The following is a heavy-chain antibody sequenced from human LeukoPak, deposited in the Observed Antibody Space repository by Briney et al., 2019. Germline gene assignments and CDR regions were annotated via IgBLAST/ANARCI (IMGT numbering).Heavy chain of an antibody. J-gene: IGHJ4*02. CDR3: AKGAGYYYDSSGYRYFDY. CDR2: ISGSGGST. CDR1: GFTLSSYA. D-gene: IGHD3-22*01. V-gene: IGHV3-23*01. Sequence: PGGSLRLSCAASGFTLSSYAMNWVRQAPGKGLEWVSAISGSGGSTYYADSVKGRFTISRDNSKNTLYLQMNSLRAEDTAVYYCAKGAGYYYDSSGYRYFDYWGQGTLVTVSS.